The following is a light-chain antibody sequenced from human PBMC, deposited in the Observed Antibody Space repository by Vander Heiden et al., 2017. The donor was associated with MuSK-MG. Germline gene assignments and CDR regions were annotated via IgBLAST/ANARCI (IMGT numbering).Light chain of an antibody. CDR3: WRSDSGTRV. CDR2: DKR. CDR1: TGPFTSGHY. J-gene: IGLJ3*02. V-gene: IGLV7-46*01. Sequence: QAVVTQEPSLTVSPGGTVTLPCVSSTGPFTSGHYPYWFQQKPGQAHRTLSYDKRNKHSWTPARFSGSRLGGKAALTLSGAQHEDEDDYYCWRSDSGTRVFGGGTKRTVL.